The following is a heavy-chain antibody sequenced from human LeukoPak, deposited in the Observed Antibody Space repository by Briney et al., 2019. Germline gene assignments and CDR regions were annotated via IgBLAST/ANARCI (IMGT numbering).Heavy chain of an antibody. CDR3: ASLASAEVVTPPDY. CDR1: GFTFNSYW. CDR2: ISYDGSNK. Sequence: GGSLRLSCAASGFTFNSYWMHWVRQAPGKGLEWVAVISYDGSNKYYADSVKGRFTISRDNSKNTLYLQMNSLRAEDTAVYYCASLASAEVVTPPDYWGQGTLVTVSS. D-gene: IGHD4-23*01. V-gene: IGHV3-30*03. J-gene: IGHJ4*02.